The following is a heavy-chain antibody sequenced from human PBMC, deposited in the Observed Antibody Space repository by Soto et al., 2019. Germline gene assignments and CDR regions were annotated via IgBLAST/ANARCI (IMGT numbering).Heavy chain of an antibody. D-gene: IGHD5-12*01. CDR1: GYTFTTYT. V-gene: IGHV1-18*01. CDR2: ISAYNGNT. CDR3: AKGRYSGSLDLFAP. J-gene: IGHJ5*02. Sequence: QAQLVQSGAEVKKPGASVKVSCKASGYTFTTYTITWVRQAPGQGLEWMGWISAYNGNTNYAQELQDRVTMTTDTSTSTAYMELRSLRSDDTAVYYCAKGRYSGSLDLFAPWGQGTLVTVSS.